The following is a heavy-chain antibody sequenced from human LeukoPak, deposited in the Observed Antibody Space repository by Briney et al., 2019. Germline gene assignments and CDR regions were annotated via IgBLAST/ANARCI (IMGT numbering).Heavy chain of an antibody. J-gene: IGHJ6*03. CDR3: ARSGGSGRGNYMDV. D-gene: IGHD2-15*01. CDR1: GGTFSSYA. Sequence: SVKVSCKASGGTFSSYAISWVRQAPGQGLEWMGGIIPIFGTANYAQKFQGRVTITTDESTSTAYMQLSSLRSEDTAVYYCARSGGSGRGNYMDVWGKGTTVTVSS. CDR2: IIPIFGTA. V-gene: IGHV1-69*05.